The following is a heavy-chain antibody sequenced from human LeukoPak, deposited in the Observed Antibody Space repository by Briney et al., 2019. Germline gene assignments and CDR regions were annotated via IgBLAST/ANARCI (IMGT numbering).Heavy chain of an antibody. V-gene: IGHV3-43*02. J-gene: IGHJ1*01. Sequence: PGRSLRLSCASSGFTFDNYAIHWVRQVPGKSLEGVSLISADGRSTYYADSVKGRFTISRDNSKSSLYLQMRSLTTEDTAVYYCAKDSGWQLLRAEYFQHWGPGTLVTVSS. CDR2: ISADGRST. CDR3: AKDSGWQLLRAEYFQH. CDR1: GFTFDNYA. D-gene: IGHD2-15*01.